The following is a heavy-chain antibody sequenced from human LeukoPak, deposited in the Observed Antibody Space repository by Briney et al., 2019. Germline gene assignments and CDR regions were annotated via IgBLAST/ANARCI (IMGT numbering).Heavy chain of an antibody. V-gene: IGHV1-2*02. CDR2: INPKSGGT. CDR3: ARVPGRDYYFYYYMDV. CDR1: GYSFTGYF. J-gene: IGHJ6*03. D-gene: IGHD1-14*01. Sequence: ASVKVSCKASGYSFTGYFMHWVRQAPGPGIEWMGWINPKSGGTNHAKTCQARVTLTRDTSSSTAYMELRSLRSDDTAIYYWARVPGRDYYFYYYMDVWGKETTVAVS.